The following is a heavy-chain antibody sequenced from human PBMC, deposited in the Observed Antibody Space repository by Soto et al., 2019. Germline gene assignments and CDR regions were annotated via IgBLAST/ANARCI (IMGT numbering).Heavy chain of an antibody. J-gene: IGHJ3*02. CDR1: GFTFSSYT. Sequence: HPGGSLRLSCAASGFTFSSYTMAWVRQAPGKGLEWVSSISGSGGSTYYADSVKGRFTISRDNSKNTLYLQMNSLRAEDTAVYYCAKDHPSHRKILSDAFDIWGQGTMVTVSS. CDR2: ISGSGGST. V-gene: IGHV3-23*01. D-gene: IGHD3-3*02. CDR3: AKDHPSHRKILSDAFDI.